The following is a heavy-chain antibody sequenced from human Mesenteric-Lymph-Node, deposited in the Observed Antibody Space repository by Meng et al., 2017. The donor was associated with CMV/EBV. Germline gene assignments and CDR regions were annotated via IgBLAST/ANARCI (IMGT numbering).Heavy chain of an antibody. CDR2: INIVEDKT. CDR3: ARDNVNPEGFDP. D-gene: IGHD2/OR15-2a*01. J-gene: IGHJ5*02. Sequence: QVQLVQSGAEVKKPGASVKVSCKASGYMFSSYAMHWVRQAPGQRLEWMGWINIVEDKTKTSQNFQGRVTMTRDTSISTAYMELGRLTSDDTAVYYCARDNVNPEGFDPWGQGTLVTVSS. V-gene: IGHV1-3*04. CDR1: GYMFSSYA.